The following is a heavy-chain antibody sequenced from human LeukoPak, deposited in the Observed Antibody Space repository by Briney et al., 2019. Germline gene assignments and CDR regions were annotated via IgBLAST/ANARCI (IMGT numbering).Heavy chain of an antibody. J-gene: IGHJ3*02. CDR1: GYSISSGYY. D-gene: IGHD3-3*01. V-gene: IGHV4-38-2*02. CDR3: ARDGGVLRFLEWLYAFDI. CDR2: IYHTGIT. Sequence: SETLSLTCAVSGYSISSGYYWGWIRQPPGEGLEWIGSIYHTGITLYNPSLKGPVTLAADTSKHQFSLKLTSVTAADTAVYYCARDGGVLRFLEWLYAFDIWGQGTMVIVSS.